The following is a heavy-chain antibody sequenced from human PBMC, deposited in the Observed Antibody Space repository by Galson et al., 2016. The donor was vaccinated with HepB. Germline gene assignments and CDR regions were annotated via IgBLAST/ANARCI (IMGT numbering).Heavy chain of an antibody. V-gene: IGHV3-23*01. D-gene: IGHD1-7*01. CDR1: GFSFSTFA. Sequence: SLRLSCAASGFSFSTFAMSWVRQAPGKGLEWISGITGIGGGTYYADSVKGRFTISRDTSKNTLFLQLSSLRVEDTAVYYCAKEHTGSTVGWSDGMDVWGQGTRVTVSS. CDR3: AKEHTGSTVGWSDGMDV. CDR2: ITGIGGGT. J-gene: IGHJ6*02.